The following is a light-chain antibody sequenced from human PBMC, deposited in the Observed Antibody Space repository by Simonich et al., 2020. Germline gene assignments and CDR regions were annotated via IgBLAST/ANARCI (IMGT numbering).Light chain of an antibody. Sequence: QSVLTQPPSVSGAPGQRVTISFTGSSSNIGAGYDVHWYQQLPGTAPKLLIYCNSNRPSGVPDRFSGSKSGTSASLAITGLQAEDEADYYCQSYDSSLSGFWVFGGGTKLTVL. CDR2: CNS. CDR3: QSYDSSLSGFWV. CDR1: SSNIGAGYD. J-gene: IGLJ3*02. V-gene: IGLV1-40*01.